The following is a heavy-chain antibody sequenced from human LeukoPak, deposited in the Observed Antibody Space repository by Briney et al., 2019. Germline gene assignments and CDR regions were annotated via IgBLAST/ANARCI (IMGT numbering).Heavy chain of an antibody. CDR2: TYHGGTT. CDR1: GYSISSGYL. J-gene: IGHJ4*02. V-gene: IGHV4-38-2*02. Sequence: SETLSLTCTVSGYSISSGYLWGWIRHPPGKGLEWIGSTYHGGTTYSNPSLKSRVIISEDTSKNQFSLKLSSVTAADTAVYYRARGSGDWTYYFDYWGQGTLVTVSS. CDR3: ARGSGDWTYYFDY. D-gene: IGHD2-21*02.